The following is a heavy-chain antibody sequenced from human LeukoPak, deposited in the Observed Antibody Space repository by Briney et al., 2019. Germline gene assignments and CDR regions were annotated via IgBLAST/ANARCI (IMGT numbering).Heavy chain of an antibody. CDR2: ISGSGDYT. Sequence: GGSLTLSCAASGLTFSDYAMSWVRQAPGKGLVWVSLISGSGDYTKYADSVKGRFTISRDNSKHTLYLVLNSLRGDDTAVYYCAKGPLSDSNYVFDSWGQGTLVTVSS. J-gene: IGHJ4*02. CDR1: GLTFSDYA. V-gene: IGHV3-23*01. CDR3: AKGPLSDSNYVFDS. D-gene: IGHD3-10*02.